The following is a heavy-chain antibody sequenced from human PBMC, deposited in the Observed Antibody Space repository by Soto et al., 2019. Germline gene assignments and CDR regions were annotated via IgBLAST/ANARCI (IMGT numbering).Heavy chain of an antibody. Sequence: SETLSLTCTVSGGSISNDNYYWSWIRQSPGKGLEWIAYIYYSGSTYYNPSLKSRLTISVDPSKNQFSLKLSSVTAADTAVYYCARTASPAPSHDASADFERWGQGTLVTVSS. V-gene: IGHV4-30-4*01. D-gene: IGHD3-22*01. CDR1: GGSISNDNYY. CDR3: ARTASPAPSHDASADFER. J-gene: IGHJ5*02. CDR2: IYYSGST.